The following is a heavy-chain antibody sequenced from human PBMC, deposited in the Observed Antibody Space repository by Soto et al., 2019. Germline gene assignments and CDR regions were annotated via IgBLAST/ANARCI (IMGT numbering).Heavy chain of an antibody. J-gene: IGHJ4*02. Sequence: GGSLRLSCAASGFTFRNYGMHWVRQAPGKGLEWVAVIWYDGSNKYYADSVKGRFTISRDNSKNTLFVQMNSLRAEDTAVYYCARDPSHGSGSYLDYWGQGTLVTVSS. CDR1: GFTFRNYG. D-gene: IGHD3-10*01. V-gene: IGHV3-33*01. CDR3: ARDPSHGSGSYLDY. CDR2: IWYDGSNK.